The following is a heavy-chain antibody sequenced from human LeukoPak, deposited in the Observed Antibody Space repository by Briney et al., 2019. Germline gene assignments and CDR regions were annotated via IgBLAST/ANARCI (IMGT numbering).Heavy chain of an antibody. J-gene: IGHJ6*02. CDR1: GFTFSSYG. CDR2: IRYDRSNK. CDR3: AMWFGELLSLDGMDV. Sequence: TGGSLRLSCAASGFTFSSYGMHWVRQAPGKGLEWVAFIRYDRSNKYYADSVKGRFTISRDNSKNTLYLQMNSLRAEDTAVYYCAMWFGELLSLDGMDVWGQGTTVTVSS. D-gene: IGHD3-10*01. V-gene: IGHV3-30*02.